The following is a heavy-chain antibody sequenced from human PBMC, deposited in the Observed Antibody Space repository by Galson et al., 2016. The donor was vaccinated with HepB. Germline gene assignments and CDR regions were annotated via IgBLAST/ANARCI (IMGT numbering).Heavy chain of an antibody. V-gene: IGHV5-10-1*01. CDR2: IDPSDSYT. CDR3: ASRPGLPGY. CDR1: GFSFTSYW. D-gene: IGHD4-11*01. J-gene: IGHJ4*02. Sequence: QSGAEVKKPGESLRISCKASGFSFTSYWISWVRQMPGKGLEYMGRIDPSDSYTNYSPSFQGLVTISADRSINTAYLQWSSLKASDTGMYFCASRPGLPGYWGQGTLVTVSS.